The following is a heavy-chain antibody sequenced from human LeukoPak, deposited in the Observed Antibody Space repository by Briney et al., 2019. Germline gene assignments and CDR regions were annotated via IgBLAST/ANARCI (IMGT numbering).Heavy chain of an antibody. Sequence: PSQTLSLTCTVSGGSTSSGSYYWGSIRQPAGKGLEWIGRIYTSGSTNYNPSLKSRVTISVDTSKNQFSLKLSSVTAADTAVYYCARDVYDAFDIWGQGTMVTVSS. CDR3: ARDVYDAFDI. V-gene: IGHV4-61*02. CDR2: IYTSGST. J-gene: IGHJ3*02. D-gene: IGHD2-8*01. CDR1: GGSTSSGSYY.